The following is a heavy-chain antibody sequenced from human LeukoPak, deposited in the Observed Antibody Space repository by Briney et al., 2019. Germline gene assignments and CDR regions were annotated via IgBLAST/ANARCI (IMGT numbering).Heavy chain of an antibody. J-gene: IGHJ3*02. D-gene: IGHD5-12*01. CDR2: IWYDGSNK. CDR3: ASLSGYEIENDAFDI. V-gene: IGHV3-33*08. CDR1: GFTFSSYA. Sequence: GGSLRLSCAASGFTFSSYAMHWVRQAPGKGLEWVAVIWYDGSNKYYADSVKGRFTISRDNSKNTLYLQMNSLRAEDTAVYYCASLSGYEIENDAFDIWGQGTMVTVSS.